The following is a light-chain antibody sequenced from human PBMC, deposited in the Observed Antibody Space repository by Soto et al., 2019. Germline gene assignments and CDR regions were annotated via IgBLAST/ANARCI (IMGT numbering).Light chain of an antibody. CDR3: LQDNNDPLT. Sequence: AVQMTQSPSSLSASVGDRVTITCQASQGIRNDLGWYQQKPGKAPKLLIYAASRLQSGVPSRFSGSGSGTDFTLTISILQPEDFATYYCLQDNNDPLTFGGGTKVEIK. J-gene: IGKJ4*01. V-gene: IGKV1-6*01. CDR1: QGIRND. CDR2: AAS.